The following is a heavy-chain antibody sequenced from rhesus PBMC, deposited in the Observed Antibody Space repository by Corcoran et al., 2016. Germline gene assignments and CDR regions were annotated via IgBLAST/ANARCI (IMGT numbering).Heavy chain of an antibody. V-gene: IGHV2-95*01. CDR2: IYWNDSK. J-gene: IGHJ4*01. D-gene: IGHD6-25*01. CDR1: GFSISTSGTG. CDR3: ARVSMWADSGSGSYVDY. Sequence: QVTLKESGPALVKPTQTLTLTCTFSGFSISTSGTGVGWIRQPPGKALEWLASIYWNDSKYYSTALKSRLTISKDTSKNQGVLTMTNRDAVDTATYYWARVSMWADSGSGSYVDYWGQGVLVTVSS.